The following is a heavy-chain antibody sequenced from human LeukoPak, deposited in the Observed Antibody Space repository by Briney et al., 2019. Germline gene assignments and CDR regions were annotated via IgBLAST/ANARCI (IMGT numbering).Heavy chain of an antibody. D-gene: IGHD2-2*01. Sequence: ASVKASCKASGYTFISYGISWVRQAPGQGLEWMGWISAYNGNTNYAQKLQGRVTMTTDTSTSTAYMELRSLRSDDTAVYYCARVAVPAATYYYMDVWGKGTTVTISS. J-gene: IGHJ6*03. V-gene: IGHV1-18*01. CDR2: ISAYNGNT. CDR3: ARVAVPAATYYYMDV. CDR1: GYTFISYG.